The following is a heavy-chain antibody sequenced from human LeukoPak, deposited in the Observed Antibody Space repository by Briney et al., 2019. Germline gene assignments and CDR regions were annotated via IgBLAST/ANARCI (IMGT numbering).Heavy chain of an antibody. V-gene: IGHV1-2*04. Sequence: ASVKVSCKASGYTFTGYYMHWVRQAPGQGLEWMGWINPNSGGTNYAQKFQGWVTMTRDTSISTAYMELSRLRSDDTAVYYCARDPITVVRGVIYGMDVWGQGTTVTVSS. CDR1: GYTFTGYY. CDR3: ARDPITVVRGVIYGMDV. D-gene: IGHD3-10*01. CDR2: INPNSGGT. J-gene: IGHJ6*02.